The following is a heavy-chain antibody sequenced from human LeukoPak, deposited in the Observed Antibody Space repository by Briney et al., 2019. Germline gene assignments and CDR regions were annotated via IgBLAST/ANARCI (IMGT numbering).Heavy chain of an antibody. D-gene: IGHD3-22*01. Sequence: PSETLSLTCTVSGGSISSSSYYWGWIRQPPGKGLEWIGSIYYSGSTYYNPSLKSRVTISVDTSKNQFSLKLSSVTAADTAVYYCARAIIPITLYYYDSSGYLTPTWFDPWGQGTLVTVSS. CDR3: ARAIIPITLYYYDSSGYLTPTWFDP. V-gene: IGHV4-39*07. J-gene: IGHJ5*02. CDR1: GGSISSSSYY. CDR2: IYYSGST.